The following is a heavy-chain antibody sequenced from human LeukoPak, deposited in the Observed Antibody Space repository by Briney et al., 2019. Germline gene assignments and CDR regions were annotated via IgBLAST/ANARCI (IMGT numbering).Heavy chain of an antibody. V-gene: IGHV3-48*01. J-gene: IGHJ4*02. CDR2: ISSSGPTI. CDR3: ASRKLGNDY. D-gene: IGHD7-27*01. Sequence: PGGSLRLSCAASGFTFSSFSMNWVRQAPGKGLEWISYISSSGPTIYYADSVKGRFTISRDNAKNSVFLQMNSLRAEDTAVYYCASRKLGNDYWGQGTLVTVSS. CDR1: GFTFSSFS.